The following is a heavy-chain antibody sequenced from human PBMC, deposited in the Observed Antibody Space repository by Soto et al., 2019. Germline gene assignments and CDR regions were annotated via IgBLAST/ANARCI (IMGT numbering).Heavy chain of an antibody. Sequence: SVKVSCKASGGTFSSYAISWVRQAPGQGLEWMGGIIPIFGTANYAQKFQGRVTITADESTSTAYMELSSLRSEDTAVYYCARKYCSGGSCYSLEGYWFDPWGQGTLVTVSS. V-gene: IGHV1-69*13. CDR1: GGTFSSYA. D-gene: IGHD2-15*01. J-gene: IGHJ5*02. CDR3: ARKYCSGGSCYSLEGYWFDP. CDR2: IIPIFGTA.